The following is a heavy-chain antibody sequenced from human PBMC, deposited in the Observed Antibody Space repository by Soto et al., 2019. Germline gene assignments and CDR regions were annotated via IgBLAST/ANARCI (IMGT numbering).Heavy chain of an antibody. J-gene: IGHJ6*02. CDR3: ARWPDGYYYYGMDV. Sequence: QVQLVQSGAEVKKPGASVKVSCKASGYTFTSYDINWVREATGQGLEWMGWMNPNSGNTGYAQKFQGRVTMTRNTSISTAYMELSSLRSEDTAVYYCARWPDGYYYYGMDVWGQGTTVTVSS. V-gene: IGHV1-8*01. CDR1: GYTFTSYD. CDR2: MNPNSGNT.